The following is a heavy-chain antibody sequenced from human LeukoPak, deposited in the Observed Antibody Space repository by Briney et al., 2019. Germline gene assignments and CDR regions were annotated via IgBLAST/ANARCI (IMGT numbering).Heavy chain of an antibody. J-gene: IGHJ4*02. CDR1: GGSISSYH. CDR3: GRGEWAINY. CDR2: IYYSGST. V-gene: IGHV4-59*01. Sequence: PSETLSLTCTVSGGSISSYHWSWIRQPPGKGLEWIGYIYYSGSTNYNPSLKSRVTISVDTSKNQFSLKLSSVTAADTAVYYCGRGEWAINYWGQGTLVTVSS. D-gene: IGHD3-16*01.